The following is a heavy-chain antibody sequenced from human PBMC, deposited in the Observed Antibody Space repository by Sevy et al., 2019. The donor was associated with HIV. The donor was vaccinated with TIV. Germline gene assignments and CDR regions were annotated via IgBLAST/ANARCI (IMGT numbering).Heavy chain of an antibody. CDR2: ISNSGSII. CDR3: AREDGSRQYFQY. D-gene: IGHD6-13*01. V-gene: IGHV3-48*03. CDR1: GFTFSSYE. Sequence: GGSLRLSCVASGFTFSSYEMNWVRQAPGKGLEWVSYISNSGSIIYYEDSVKVRFTISRDNAKNSLYLQMNSLRAEDTAVYYCAREDGSRQYFQYWGQGTLVTVSS. J-gene: IGHJ1*01.